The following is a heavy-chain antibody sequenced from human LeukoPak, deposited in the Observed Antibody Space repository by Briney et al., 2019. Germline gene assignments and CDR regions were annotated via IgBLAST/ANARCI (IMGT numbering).Heavy chain of an antibody. D-gene: IGHD3-9*01. CDR3: ARAKGGRLRYFDWLNARYYFDY. J-gene: IGHJ4*02. CDR2: IYHSGST. V-gene: IGHV4-30-2*01. CDR1: GGSISSGGYS. Sequence: SETLSLTCAVSGGSISSGGYSWSWIRQPPGKGLEWIGYIYHSGSTYYNPSLKSRVTISVDRSKNQFSLKLSSVAAADTAVYYCARAKGGRLRYFDWLNARYYFDYWGQGTLVTVSS.